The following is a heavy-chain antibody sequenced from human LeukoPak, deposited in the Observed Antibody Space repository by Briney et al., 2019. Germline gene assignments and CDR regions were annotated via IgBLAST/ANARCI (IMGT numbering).Heavy chain of an antibody. Sequence: SETLSLTWTVSGGSISSGGYYWGWIRQHPGKGLEWIGYIYYSGSTYYHPSLKSRVTISVDTSTNQFSLKLSSVTAADTAVYYCARGEVIPDYWGQGTLVTVSS. D-gene: IGHD3-22*01. CDR3: ARGEVIPDY. CDR1: GGSISSGGYY. J-gene: IGHJ4*02. V-gene: IGHV4-31*02. CDR2: IYYSGST.